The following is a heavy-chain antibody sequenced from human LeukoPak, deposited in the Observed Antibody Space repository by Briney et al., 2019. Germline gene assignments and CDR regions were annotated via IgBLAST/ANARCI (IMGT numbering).Heavy chain of an antibody. D-gene: IGHD3-10*01. CDR3: AKDRITMAPKPDWFDP. CDR1: GFTFSSYA. Sequence: GGSLRPSCAASGFTFSSYAMSWVRQAPGKGLEWVSAISGSGGSTYYADSVKGRFTISRDNSKNTLYLQMNSLRAEDTAVYYCAKDRITMAPKPDWFDPWGQGTLVTVSS. CDR2: ISGSGGST. J-gene: IGHJ5*02. V-gene: IGHV3-23*01.